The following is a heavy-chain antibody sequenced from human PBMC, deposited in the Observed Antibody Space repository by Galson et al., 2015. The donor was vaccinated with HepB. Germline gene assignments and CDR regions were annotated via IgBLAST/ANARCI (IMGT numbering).Heavy chain of an antibody. D-gene: IGHD2-2*01. CDR3: AKAGVSSTRKQWNYYYYYYMDV. CDR2: ISYDGSNK. Sequence: SLRLSCAASGFTFSSYGMHWVRQAPGKGLEWVAVISYDGSNKYYADSVKGRFTISRDNSKNTLYLQMNSLRAEDTAVYYCAKAGVSSTRKQWNYYYYYYMDVWGKGTTVTVSS. CDR1: GFTFSSYG. J-gene: IGHJ6*03. V-gene: IGHV3-30*18.